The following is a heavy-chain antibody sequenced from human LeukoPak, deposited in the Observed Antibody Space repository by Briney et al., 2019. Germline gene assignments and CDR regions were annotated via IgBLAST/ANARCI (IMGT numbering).Heavy chain of an antibody. D-gene: IGHD1-26*01. J-gene: IGHJ6*02. CDR2: ISADGKA. CDR1: GMNFERYA. CDR3: ATWAFYHDLDV. V-gene: IGHV3-43*02. Sequence: GGSLRLSCAASGMNFERYAMHWVRQRPGKGLEWVGVISADGKADHADAVKGRFTVSRDNSKDSLSLQMSSMRDEDTALYYCATWAFYHDLDVWGQGTTVIVSS.